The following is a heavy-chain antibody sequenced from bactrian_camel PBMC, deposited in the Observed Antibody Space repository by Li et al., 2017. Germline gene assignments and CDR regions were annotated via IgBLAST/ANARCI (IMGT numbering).Heavy chain of an antibody. D-gene: IGHD1*01. CDR2: IGASS. J-gene: IGHJ4*01. CDR3: VKQGGYWDFVD. V-gene: IGHV3S40*01. CDR1: GFSFRLVT. Sequence: VQLVESGGGLVPIGGSLRLSCAASGFSFRLVTLSWVRQLPGKGVEWVATIGASSHYANSVKGRFTISRDNDKSALYLQLNNLKPEDTAIYYCVKQGGYWDFVDWGQGTQVTVS.